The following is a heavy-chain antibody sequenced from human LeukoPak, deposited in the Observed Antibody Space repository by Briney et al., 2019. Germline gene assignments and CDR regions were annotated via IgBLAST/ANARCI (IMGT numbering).Heavy chain of an antibody. V-gene: IGHV1-18*01. CDR3: AREGVGYCSGGSCYLNWFDP. Sequence: ASVKVSCKASGYTFTSYGISWVRQAPGQGLEWMGWISAYNGNTNYAQKLQGRVTMTTDTSTSTAYMELRSLRSDDTAVYYCAREGVGYCSGGSCYLNWFDPWGQGTLVTVSS. D-gene: IGHD2-15*01. J-gene: IGHJ5*02. CDR2: ISAYNGNT. CDR1: GYTFTSYG.